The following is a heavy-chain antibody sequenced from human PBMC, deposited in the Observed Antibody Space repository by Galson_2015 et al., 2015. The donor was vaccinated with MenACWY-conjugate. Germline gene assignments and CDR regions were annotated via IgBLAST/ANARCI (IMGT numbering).Heavy chain of an antibody. Sequence: SLRLSCAASGFIFSAHYMDWVRQGPGRGLEWVGRIRDRGHSHTTEYAASVKGRFTISGDESESSVYLQMNSLQSEDTAVYYCTRRMLGSTDGYDIWGQGTMVAV. CDR3: TRRMLGSTDGYDI. J-gene: IGHJ3*02. V-gene: IGHV3-72*01. CDR2: IRDRGHSHTT. CDR1: GFIFSAHY. D-gene: IGHD1-26*01.